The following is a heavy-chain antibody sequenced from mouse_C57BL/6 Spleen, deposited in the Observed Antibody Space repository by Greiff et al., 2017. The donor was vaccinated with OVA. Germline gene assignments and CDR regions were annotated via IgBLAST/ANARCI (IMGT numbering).Heavy chain of an antibody. CDR3: ARDYSNYVYFDY. J-gene: IGHJ2*01. D-gene: IGHD2-5*01. CDR1: GFTFSDYG. V-gene: IGHV5-17*01. Sequence: EVKVVESGGGLVKPGGSLKLSCAASGFTFSDYGMHWVRQAPEKGLEWVAYISSGSSTIYYADTVKGRFTISRDNAKNTLFLQMTSLRSEDTAMYYCARDYSNYVYFDYWGQGTTLTVSS. CDR2: ISSGSSTI.